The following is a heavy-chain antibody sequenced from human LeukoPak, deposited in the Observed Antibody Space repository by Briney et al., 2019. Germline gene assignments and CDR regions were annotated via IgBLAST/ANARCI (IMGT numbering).Heavy chain of an antibody. CDR1: GGSISSYY. J-gene: IGHJ4*02. V-gene: IGHV4-59*01. CDR3: ARGLAYSSSSLWGY. CDR2: IYYSGST. D-gene: IGHD6-6*01. Sequence: PSETLSLTCTVSGGSISSYYWSWIRQAPGKGLEWIGYIYYSGSTNYNPSLKSRVTISVDTSKNQFPLKLSSVTAADTAVYYCARGLAYSSSSLWGYWGQGTLVTVSS.